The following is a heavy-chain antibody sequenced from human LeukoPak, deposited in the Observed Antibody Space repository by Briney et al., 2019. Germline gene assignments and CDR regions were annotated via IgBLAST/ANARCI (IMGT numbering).Heavy chain of an antibody. CDR3: ARDKGGYSGYDWELGY. CDR1: GFTFSSYS. V-gene: IGHV3-21*01. D-gene: IGHD5-12*01. Sequence: GGSLRLSCAASGFTFSSYSMNWVRQAPGKGLEWVSSISSSSSYIHYADSVKGRFTISRDNAKNSLYLQMNSLRAEDTAVYYCARDKGGYSGYDWELGYWGQGTLVTVSS. CDR2: ISSSSSYI. J-gene: IGHJ4*02.